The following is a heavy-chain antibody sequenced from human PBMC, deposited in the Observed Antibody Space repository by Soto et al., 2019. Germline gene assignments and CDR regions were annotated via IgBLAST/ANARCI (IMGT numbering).Heavy chain of an antibody. CDR2: IYWNDDK. CDR1: SLSRNGVL. V-gene: IGHV2-5*01. Sequence: SLSRNGVLVCWIRQPPGKALEWLALIYWNDDKRYSPSLKTRLTITKDSSKNQVVLTMTNMAPVDTATYYCALSLALHGFDPWGQGTLVTVSS. J-gene: IGHJ5*02. CDR3: ALSLALHGFDP.